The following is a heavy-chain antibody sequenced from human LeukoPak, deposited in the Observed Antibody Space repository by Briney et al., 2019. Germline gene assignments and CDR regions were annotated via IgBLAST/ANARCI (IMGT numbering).Heavy chain of an antibody. CDR3: ATRPAGSTWYGVFDY. CDR2: VFNGGST. D-gene: IGHD6-13*01. V-gene: IGHV4-59*11. CDR1: GGSINSHY. J-gene: IGHJ4*02. Sequence: SETLSLTCTVSGGSINSHYCSWIRQPPGKGLEWIGYVFNGGSTNYNPSLKSRVTMSVDTSRDQFSLRLTSVTAADTAIYYCATRPAGSTWYGVFDYWSQGTLVPVSS.